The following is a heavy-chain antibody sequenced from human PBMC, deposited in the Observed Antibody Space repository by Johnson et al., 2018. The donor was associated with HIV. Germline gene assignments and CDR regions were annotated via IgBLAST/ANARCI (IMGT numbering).Heavy chain of an antibody. D-gene: IGHD6-13*01. J-gene: IGHJ3*02. CDR3: ASFAAAGDAFDI. CDR2: IRFDGSNK. CDR1: GFTFSNYG. Sequence: QVQLVESGGGVVQPGGSLRLSCAASGFTFSNYGMHWVRQAPGKGLEWVAFIRFDGSNKYYADSVKGRFTISRDNSKNTLYLQMNSLRAEDTAVYYCASFAAAGDAFDIWGQGTMVTVSS. V-gene: IGHV3-30*02.